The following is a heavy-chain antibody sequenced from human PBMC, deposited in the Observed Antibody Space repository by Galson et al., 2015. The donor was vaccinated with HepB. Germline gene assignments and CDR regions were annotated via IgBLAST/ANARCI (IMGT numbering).Heavy chain of an antibody. V-gene: IGHV3-30*03. CDR1: GFTFSSYG. J-gene: IGHJ4*02. CDR3: ARDKSQGTNYYDSIQDY. D-gene: IGHD3-22*01. CDR2: ISYDGSNK. Sequence: SLRLSCAASGFTFSSYGMHWVRQAPGKGLEWVAVISYDGSNKYYADSVKGRFTISRDNSKNTLYLQMNSLRAEDTAVYYCARDKSQGTNYYDSIQDYWGQGTLVTVSS.